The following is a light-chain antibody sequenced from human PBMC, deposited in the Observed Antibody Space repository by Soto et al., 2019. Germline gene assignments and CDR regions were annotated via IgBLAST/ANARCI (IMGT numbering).Light chain of an antibody. CDR1: SSDVGGYNY. J-gene: IGLJ3*02. CDR3: SSYASGTTLVV. V-gene: IGLV2-14*03. Sequence: QSVLTQPASVSGSPGQSIAISCTGTSSDVGGYNYVSWYQQHPGKVPKLMIYDVSNRPSGVSDRFSGSKSGNMASLTISGLQAEDEADYYCSSYASGTTLVVFGGGTKLTVL. CDR2: DVS.